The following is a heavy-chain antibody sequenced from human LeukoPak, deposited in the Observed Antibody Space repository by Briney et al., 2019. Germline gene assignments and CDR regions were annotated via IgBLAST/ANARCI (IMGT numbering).Heavy chain of an antibody. Sequence: PGGSLRLSCAASGFTFSNYAMTWVRQAPGKGLEWVSTISDSGGTTYYTDSVKDWFTISRDNSKNTLYLQMDSLRAEDTAVYYCAKDYFASGSYFDYWGQGTLVTVPS. CDR1: GFTFSNYA. CDR3: AKDYFASGSYFDY. V-gene: IGHV3-23*01. J-gene: IGHJ4*02. D-gene: IGHD3-10*01. CDR2: ISDSGGTT.